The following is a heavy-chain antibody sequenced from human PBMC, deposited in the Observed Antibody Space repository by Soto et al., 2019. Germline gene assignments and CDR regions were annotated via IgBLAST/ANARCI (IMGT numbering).Heavy chain of an antibody. D-gene: IGHD6-13*01. CDR3: AREYTTSWYTDAFDI. CDR2: ISYDGSNK. Sequence: QVQLVESGGGVVQPGRSLRLSCAASEFTFSSYGMHWVRQAPGKGLEWVAVISYDGSNKYYADSVKGRFTISRDTSKNTVYLQMNSLRAEDTAVFYCAREYTTSWYTDAFDIWGQGTLVTVSS. CDR1: EFTFSSYG. J-gene: IGHJ3*02. V-gene: IGHV3-30*03.